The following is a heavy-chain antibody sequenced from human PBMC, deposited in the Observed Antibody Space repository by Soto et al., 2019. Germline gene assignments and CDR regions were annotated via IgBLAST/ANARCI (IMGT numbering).Heavy chain of an antibody. CDR2: IYHLGNT. Sequence: SETLSLTCTVSGGSLSSSNWWSWVRQSPGKGLEWIGEIYHLGNTNYNPSLKSRVTISVDKSKNQFSLNLNSVTAADTAVYYCAKELGVLIPSGIESWGQGTLVTVSS. J-gene: IGHJ4*02. CDR1: GGSLSSSNW. V-gene: IGHV4-4*02. CDR3: AKELGVLIPSGIES. D-gene: IGHD2-2*01.